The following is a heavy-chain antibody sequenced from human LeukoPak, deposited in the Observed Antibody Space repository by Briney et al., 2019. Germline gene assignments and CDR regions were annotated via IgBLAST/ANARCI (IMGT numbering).Heavy chain of an antibody. CDR1: GYSFTSYW. CDR3: ARQQYYDFWSGYSPFDP. V-gene: IGHV5-51*01. CDR2: IYPGDSDT. D-gene: IGHD3-3*01. J-gene: IGHJ5*02. Sequence: GESLRISCKGSGYSFTSYWIGWVRQMPGKGLEWMGIIYPGDSDTRYSPSFQGQVTISADKSISTAYLQWSSLKASDTAMYYCARQQYYDFWSGYSPFDPWGQGTLVTVSS.